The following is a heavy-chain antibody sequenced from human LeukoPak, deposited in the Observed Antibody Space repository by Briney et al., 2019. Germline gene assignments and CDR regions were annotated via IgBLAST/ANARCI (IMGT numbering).Heavy chain of an antibody. D-gene: IGHD2-2*01. J-gene: IGHJ5*02. CDR1: GGSISSGGYY. CDR3: ARGLPKDIVVVPAALWFDP. V-gene: IGHV4-31*03. CDR2: IYYGGST. Sequence: SETLSLTCTVSGGSISSGGYYWSWTRQHPGKGLEWIGYIYYGGSTYYNPSLKSRVTISVDTSKNQFSLKLSSVTAADTAVYYCARGLPKDIVVVPAALWFDPWGQGTLVTVSS.